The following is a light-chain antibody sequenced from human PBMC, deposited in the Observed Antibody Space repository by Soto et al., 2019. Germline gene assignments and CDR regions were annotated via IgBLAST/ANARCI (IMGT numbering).Light chain of an antibody. CDR2: RDF. V-gene: IGLV3-9*01. CDR3: QVWDSGSVV. Sequence: SYELTQPLSVSVALGQTAKITCEGDNIRSKNVHWYQQKAGQAPVVVKNRDFNRPSGIPERISGSNSGNTATLTITSAQAGDEADYYCQVWDSGSVVFGGGTQLTVL. J-gene: IGLJ2*01. CDR1: NIRSKN.